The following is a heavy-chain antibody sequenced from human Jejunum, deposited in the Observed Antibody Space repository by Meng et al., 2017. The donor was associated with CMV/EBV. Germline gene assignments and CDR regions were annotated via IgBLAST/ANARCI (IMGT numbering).Heavy chain of an antibody. J-gene: IGHJ4*02. Sequence: SFSVTSCGWIRQSPGKELEWIGEVTPSGTATYNPSLESRVTISRDTSKNQFSLRLTSVTVEDTAVYYCAGAPPVAAPGSYFDSWGQGAQVTVSS. CDR2: VTPSGTA. V-gene: IGHV4-34*01. CDR3: AGAPPVAAPGSYFDS. D-gene: IGHD1-14*01. CDR1: SFSVTS.